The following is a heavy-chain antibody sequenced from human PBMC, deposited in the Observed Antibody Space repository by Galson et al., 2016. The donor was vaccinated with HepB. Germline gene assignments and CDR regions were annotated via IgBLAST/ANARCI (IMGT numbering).Heavy chain of an antibody. J-gene: IGHJ4*02. CDR1: GFTFSNYW. D-gene: IGHD3-10*01. V-gene: IGHV3-74*01. CDR3: ARSPRILWFEVDY. Sequence: SLRLSCAVSGFTFSNYWMHWVRQAPGQGLVWAARINTDGTDTHYADSVKGRFTISRDNAKSTVYLQMDGLRVDDTAVYYCARSPRILWFEVDYWGQGILVTVSS. CDR2: INTDGTDT.